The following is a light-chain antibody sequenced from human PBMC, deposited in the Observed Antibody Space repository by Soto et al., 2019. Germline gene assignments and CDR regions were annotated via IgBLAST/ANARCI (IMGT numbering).Light chain of an antibody. J-gene: IGKJ4*01. Sequence: EIVLTQSPATLSLSPGERATLSCRASQSVSNYLAWYQQKPGQAPRLLIYDAYNRASGIPARFSGSGSGTDFALTISSLDREDFAVYYCQERSNRPPVTFGGGTKVEIK. V-gene: IGKV3-11*01. CDR3: QERSNRPPVT. CDR2: DAY. CDR1: QSVSNY.